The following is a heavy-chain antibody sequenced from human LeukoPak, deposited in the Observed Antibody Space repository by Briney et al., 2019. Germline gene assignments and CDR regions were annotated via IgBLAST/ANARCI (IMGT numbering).Heavy chain of an antibody. V-gene: IGHV1-2*02. CDR2: INPNSGGT. CDR1: GYTFTGYY. CDR3: ARVRATMIVVVMDFDY. Sequence: ASVKVSCKASGYTFTGYYMHWVRQAPGQGLEWMGWINPNSGGTNYAQKFQGRVTMTRDTSISTAYMELSRLRSDGTAVYYCARVRATMIVVVMDFDYWGQGTLVTVSS. J-gene: IGHJ4*02. D-gene: IGHD3-22*01.